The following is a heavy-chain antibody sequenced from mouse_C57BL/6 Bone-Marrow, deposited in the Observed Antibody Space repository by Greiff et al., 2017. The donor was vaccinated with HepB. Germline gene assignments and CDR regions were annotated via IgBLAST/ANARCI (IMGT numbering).Heavy chain of an antibody. CDR3: ARSTTVVATNY. V-gene: IGHV1-4*01. Sequence: VQLQESGAELARPGASVKMSCKASGYTFTSYTMHWVKQRPGQGLEWIGYITPSSGYTKYNQKFKDKATLTADKSSSTAYMQLSSLTSEDSAVYYCARSTTVVATNYWGQGTTLTVSS. CDR1: GYTFTSYT. CDR2: ITPSSGYT. J-gene: IGHJ2*01. D-gene: IGHD1-1*01.